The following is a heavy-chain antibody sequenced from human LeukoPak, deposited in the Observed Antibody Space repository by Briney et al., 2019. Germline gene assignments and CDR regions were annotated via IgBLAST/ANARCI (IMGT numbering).Heavy chain of an antibody. CDR1: GFSFSTYW. J-gene: IGHJ4*02. CDR2: ISSSGSTI. Sequence: GGSLRLSCAASGFSFSTYWMSWVRQTPGKGLEWVSYISSSGSTIYYADSVKGRFTISRDNAKNSLYLQMNSLRAEDTAVYYCARDTPPSEAAMVTGFDYWGQGTLVTVSS. V-gene: IGHV3-48*04. CDR3: ARDTPPSEAAMVTGFDY. D-gene: IGHD5-18*01.